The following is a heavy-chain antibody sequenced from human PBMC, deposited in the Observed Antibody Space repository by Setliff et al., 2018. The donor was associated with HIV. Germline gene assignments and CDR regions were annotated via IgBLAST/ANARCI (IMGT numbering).Heavy chain of an antibody. V-gene: IGHV3-53*01. CDR3: AFLGFYGGNFDY. Sequence: PGGSLRLSCAASGFTVSSNYMSWVRQAPGKGLEWVSVLYSGGSTYYADSVKGRFTISRDNSKNTVHLQMNSLRAEDTAVYYCAFLGFYGGNFDYWGQGTLVTVSS. CDR2: LYSGGST. J-gene: IGHJ4*02. CDR1: GFTVSSNY. D-gene: IGHD4-17*01.